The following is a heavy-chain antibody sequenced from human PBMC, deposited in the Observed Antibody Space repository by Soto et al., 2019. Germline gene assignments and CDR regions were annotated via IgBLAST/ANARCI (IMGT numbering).Heavy chain of an antibody. J-gene: IGHJ6*02. D-gene: IGHD2-2*01. CDR1: GYTFTSYA. CDR2: INPNSVGT. CDR3: ARYVCSSTSCYAAISDYYGMDV. Sequence: GASVKVSCKASGYTFTSYAMHWVRQAPGQRLEWIGCINPNSVGTNYAQKFQGWVTMTRDTSISTAYMDLSRLRSDDTAVYYCARYVCSSTSCYAAISDYYGMDVWGQGTTVTVSS. V-gene: IGHV1-2*04.